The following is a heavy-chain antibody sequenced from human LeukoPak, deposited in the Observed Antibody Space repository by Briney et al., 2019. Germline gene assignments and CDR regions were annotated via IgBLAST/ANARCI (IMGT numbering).Heavy chain of an antibody. J-gene: IGHJ3*02. D-gene: IGHD3-22*01. Sequence: PSETLSLTCTVAGASISSYYWSWIRQPPGKGLGWIGYIYYSGSTNYNPSLKSRVTISVDTSKNQFSLKLSSVTAADTAVYYCARAFDYYDSSGYYYYAFDIWGQGTMVTVSS. CDR1: GASISSYY. CDR3: ARAFDYYDSSGYYYYAFDI. CDR2: IYYSGST. V-gene: IGHV4-59*01.